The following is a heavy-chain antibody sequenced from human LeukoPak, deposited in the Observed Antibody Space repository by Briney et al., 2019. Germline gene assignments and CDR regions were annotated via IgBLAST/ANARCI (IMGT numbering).Heavy chain of an antibody. J-gene: IGHJ4*02. CDR2: ISGSGGST. D-gene: IGHD2-2*02. Sequence: GGSLRLSCAASGFTFSRYAMSWVRQAPGKGLEWVSGISGSGGSTYYADSVKGRFTISRDNSKNTLYLQMNSLRAEDTAVYYCAKDGLGYCISTSCYTDYWGQGTLVTVSS. CDR3: AKDGLGYCISTSCYTDY. CDR1: GFTFSRYA. V-gene: IGHV3-23*01.